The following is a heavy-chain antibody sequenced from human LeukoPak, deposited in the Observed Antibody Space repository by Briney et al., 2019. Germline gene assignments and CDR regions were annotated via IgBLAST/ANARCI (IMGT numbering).Heavy chain of an antibody. CDR2: ISYDGSNK. J-gene: IGHJ3*02. CDR1: GVTFSSYA. V-gene: IGHV3-30-3*01. CDR3: ARVRVVRGVNDSFDI. Sequence: GGSLRLSCAASGVTFSSYAMHWVRQAPGKGLEWVAVISYDGSNKYYADSVKGRFTISRDNSKNTLYLQINSLRAEDTAVYCCARVRVVRGVNDSFDIWGQGTMVTVSS. D-gene: IGHD3-10*01.